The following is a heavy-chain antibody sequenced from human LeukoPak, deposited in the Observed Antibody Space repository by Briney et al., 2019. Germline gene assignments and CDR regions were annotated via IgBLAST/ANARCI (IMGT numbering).Heavy chain of an antibody. CDR2: ISSSSSYI. Sequence: GGSLRLSCAASGFTFSSYSMNWVRQAPGKGLEWVSSISSSSSYIYYADSVKGRFTISRDNAKNSLYLRMNSLRAEDTAVYYCARGIKDIVATIGGGWGQGTLVTVSS. CDR1: GFTFSSYS. V-gene: IGHV3-21*01. D-gene: IGHD5-12*01. CDR3: ARGIKDIVATIGGG. J-gene: IGHJ4*02.